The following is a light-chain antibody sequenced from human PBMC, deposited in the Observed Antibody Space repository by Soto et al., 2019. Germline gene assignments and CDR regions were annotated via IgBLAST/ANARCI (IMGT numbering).Light chain of an antibody. CDR1: RSDVGGYNL. CDR2: DVV. CDR3: FSYAGGSTFV. V-gene: IGLV2-23*02. Sequence: QSVLTQPASVSGSPGQSITISCTGTRSDVGGYNLVSWYQHHPRKAPKLLIYDVVKRPSGIPHRFSGSKSGNTASLTVSGLQADDEADYYCFSYAGGSTFVFGTGTKVTVL. J-gene: IGLJ1*01.